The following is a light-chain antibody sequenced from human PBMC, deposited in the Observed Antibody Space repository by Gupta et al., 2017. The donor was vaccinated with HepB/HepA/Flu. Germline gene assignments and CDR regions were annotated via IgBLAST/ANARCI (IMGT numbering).Light chain of an antibody. CDR3: QQYSSPWT. CDR1: QSVSSSY. V-gene: IGKV3-20*01. J-gene: IGKJ1*01. Sequence: EIVLTQSPGTLSLSPGERATLSCRASQSVSSSYLGWYQQKPGQAPRLLIYGASSRATGIPDLFSSSGSGTDITLTISRLEPEEVAFYYWQQYSSPWTFGQWTKVEIK. CDR2: GAS.